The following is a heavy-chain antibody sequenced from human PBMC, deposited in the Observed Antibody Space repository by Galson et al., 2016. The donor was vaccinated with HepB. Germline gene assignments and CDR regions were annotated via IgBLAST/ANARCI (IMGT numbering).Heavy chain of an antibody. CDR1: GYIITNYY. J-gene: IGHJ4*02. CDR3: AYDYGDYNFDY. V-gene: IGHV1-46*01. CDR2: INPSGGST. D-gene: IGHD4-17*01. Sequence: SVKVSCKASGYIITNYYMHWVRQAPGQGLEWMGTINPSGGSTSYAQKFQDRVTMSRDASTSTVYMELTSLRSEDTAVYYCAYDYGDYNFDYWGQGTLVTVSS.